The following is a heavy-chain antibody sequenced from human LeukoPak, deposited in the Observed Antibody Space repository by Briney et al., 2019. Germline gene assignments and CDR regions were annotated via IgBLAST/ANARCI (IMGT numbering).Heavy chain of an antibody. CDR1: GFTFSSYV. CDR2: ISYDGSNK. D-gene: IGHD6-13*01. J-gene: IGHJ4*02. Sequence: PGGSLRLSCAASGFTFSSYVMSWVRQAPGKGLEWVAVISYDGSNKYYADSVKGRFTISRDNSKNTLYLQMNSLRAEDTAVYYCARGERIAAAGPPDYWGQGTLVTVSS. V-gene: IGHV3-30-3*01. CDR3: ARGERIAAAGPPDY.